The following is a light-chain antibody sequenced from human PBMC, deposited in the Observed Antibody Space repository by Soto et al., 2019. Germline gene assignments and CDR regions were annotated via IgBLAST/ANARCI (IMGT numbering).Light chain of an antibody. Sequence: DIQMTQSPSTLSATAGDRVTITCRASQSISSWLAWYQHKPGKAPKLLFYDASNLDSGVPSRFSGSGSGTEFALTISNLQPDYCATYYCQQYENYLTFGQGNSVEI. CDR3: QQYENYLT. CDR2: DAS. CDR1: QSISSW. J-gene: IGKJ1*01. V-gene: IGKV1-5*01.